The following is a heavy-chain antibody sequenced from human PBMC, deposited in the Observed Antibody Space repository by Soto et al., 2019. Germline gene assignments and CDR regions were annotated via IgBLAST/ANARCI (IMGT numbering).Heavy chain of an antibody. CDR3: AGGESAVAGLPAG. CDR2: IHYTGNT. CDR1: GGSISGYY. V-gene: IGHV4-59*01. Sequence: QVQLQESGQGLVKPSETLSLTCTVYGGSISGYYWSWIRQPPGKGLELIGIIHYTGNTNYNPSLTIRAIMSVDMSRSHISLALMSLTTAATAVYYCAGGESAVAGLPAGWGQGTLVSVSS. J-gene: IGHJ4*02. D-gene: IGHD6-19*01.